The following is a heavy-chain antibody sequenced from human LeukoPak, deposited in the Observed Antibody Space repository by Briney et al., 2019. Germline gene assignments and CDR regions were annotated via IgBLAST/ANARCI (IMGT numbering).Heavy chain of an antibody. V-gene: IGHV1-8*03. CDR3: ARIDYSNAFDI. J-gene: IGHJ3*02. CDR2: MNPNSGKT. Sequence: ASVKVSCKASGGTFMRHSISWVRQAPGQGLEWLGWMNPNSGKTGCAQKFQGRLTITWNTSVNTAYMELGSLRSEDTAVYYCARIDYSNAFDIWGRGTMVTVSS. CDR1: GGTFMRHS. D-gene: IGHD4-11*01.